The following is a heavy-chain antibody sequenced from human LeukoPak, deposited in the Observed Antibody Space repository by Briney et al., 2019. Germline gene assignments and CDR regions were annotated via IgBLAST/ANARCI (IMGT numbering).Heavy chain of an antibody. Sequence: SQTLSLTCAISGDXVSSNSAAWNWIRQSPSRGLEWQGRTYYRSKWYNDYAVSVKSRITISPDTSKNQFSLQLNSVTPEDTAVYYCARGGIGYCTSISCYFDSWGQGTPVTVSS. J-gene: IGHJ4*02. CDR2: TYYRSKWYN. CDR3: ARGGIGYCTSISCYFDS. CDR1: GDXVSSNSAA. V-gene: IGHV6-1*01. D-gene: IGHD2-2*01.